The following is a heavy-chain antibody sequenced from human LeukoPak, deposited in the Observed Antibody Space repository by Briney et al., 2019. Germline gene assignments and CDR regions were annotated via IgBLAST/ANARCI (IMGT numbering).Heavy chain of an antibody. CDR2: IYYSGST. CDR1: GGSISSYH. D-gene: IGHD3-22*01. J-gene: IGHJ5*02. V-gene: IGHV4-59*01. Sequence: SETLCLTCTVSGGSISSYHWSWIRQPPGKGLEWIGYIYYSGSTNYNPSLKSRVTISVDTSKNQFSLKLTSVTAADTAVYYCARVDYYDSSGDYYVTGWFDPWGQGTLVTVSS. CDR3: ARVDYYDSSGDYYVTGWFDP.